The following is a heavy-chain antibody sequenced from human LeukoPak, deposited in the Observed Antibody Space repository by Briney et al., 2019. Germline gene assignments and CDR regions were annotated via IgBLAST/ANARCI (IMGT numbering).Heavy chain of an antibody. Sequence: GESLKISCKGSGYSFTSYWIGWVRQIPGKGLEWMGIIYPGDSDTRFSPSSQGQVTISAAKSISTAYLQWSSLKASDTAMYYCARRVAAAGTMGGFDYWGQGTLVTVSS. D-gene: IGHD6-13*01. J-gene: IGHJ4*02. V-gene: IGHV5-51*01. CDR2: IYPGDSDT. CDR1: GYSFTSYW. CDR3: ARRVAAAGTMGGFDY.